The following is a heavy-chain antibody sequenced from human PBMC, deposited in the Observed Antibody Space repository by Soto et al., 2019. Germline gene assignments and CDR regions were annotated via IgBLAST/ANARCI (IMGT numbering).Heavy chain of an antibody. J-gene: IGHJ4*02. V-gene: IGHV4-59*01. D-gene: IGHD3-9*01. Sequence: QVQLQESGPGLVKPSETLSLTCTVSGGSISSYYWSWIRQPPGKGLEWIGYIYYRGSTNYNPSLKSRVTISVDTSKNQFSLKLSSVTAADTAVYYCAGGDFDWLLVGGRFDYWGQGTLVTVSS. CDR2: IYYRGST. CDR3: AGGDFDWLLVGGRFDY. CDR1: GGSISSYY.